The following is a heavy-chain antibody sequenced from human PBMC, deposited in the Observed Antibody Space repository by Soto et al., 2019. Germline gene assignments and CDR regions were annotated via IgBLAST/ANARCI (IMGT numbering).Heavy chain of an antibody. CDR1: GVTFSSYA. D-gene: IGHD6-13*01. V-gene: IGHV1-69*13. J-gene: IGHJ6*02. CDR3: ARGSSSWPPIYGMDV. Sequence: ASVKVSCKASGVTFSSYAISWVRQAPGQGLEWMGGIIPIFGTANYAQKFQGRVTITADESTSTAYMELSSLRSEDTAVYYCARGSSSWPPIYGMDVWGQGTTVTVSS. CDR2: IIPIFGTA.